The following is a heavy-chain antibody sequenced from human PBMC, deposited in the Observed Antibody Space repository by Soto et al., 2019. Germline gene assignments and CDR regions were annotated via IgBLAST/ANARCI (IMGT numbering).Heavy chain of an antibody. J-gene: IGHJ5*02. V-gene: IGHV4-30-4*01. CDR2: IYYSGST. CDR3: ARDGPRWGGWFDP. D-gene: IGHD3-16*01. Sequence: SETLSLTCTVSGGSISSGDYYWSWIRQPPGKGLEWIGYIYYSGSTYNNPSLKSRVTISVDTSKNQFSLKLSSVTAADTAVYYCARDGPRWGGWFDPWGQGTLVNVSS. CDR1: GGSISSGDYY.